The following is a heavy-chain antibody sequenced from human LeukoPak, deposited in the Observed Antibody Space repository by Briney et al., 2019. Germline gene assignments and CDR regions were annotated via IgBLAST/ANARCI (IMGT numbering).Heavy chain of an antibody. Sequence: GGSLRLSCVASGFTFSNYWMHWVRQAPGKGLVWVSRINSDGSRTSYADSVKGRFTISRDNAKNTLYLQMNSLRVEDTAVYYCARDHISASRDGYYGMDVWGQGTTVTVSS. D-gene: IGHD1-26*01. V-gene: IGHV3-74*01. J-gene: IGHJ6*02. CDR2: INSDGSRT. CDR1: GFTFSNYW. CDR3: ARDHISASRDGYYGMDV.